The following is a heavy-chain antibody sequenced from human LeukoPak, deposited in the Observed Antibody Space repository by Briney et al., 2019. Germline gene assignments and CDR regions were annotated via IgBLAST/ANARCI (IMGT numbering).Heavy chain of an antibody. CDR2: IHYVGST. CDR3: ARQNNFDFWSGFFDY. J-gene: IGHJ4*02. CDR1: GGSFSGYY. Sequence: PSETLSLTCAVYGGSFSGYYWSWVRQSPGKGLEWIGSIHYVGSTYYNPSLKSRVIISVDTSKNQFSLNLSSVTAADTAVYYCARQNNFDFWSGFFDYWGLGALVTVSS. D-gene: IGHD3-3*01. V-gene: IGHV4-34*01.